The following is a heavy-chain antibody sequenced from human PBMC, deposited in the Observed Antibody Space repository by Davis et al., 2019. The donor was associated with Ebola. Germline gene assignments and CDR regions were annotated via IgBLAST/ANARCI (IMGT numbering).Heavy chain of an antibody. D-gene: IGHD3-10*01. Sequence: LSLTCAASGFTFRTSAMSWVRQAPGKGLEWVSTLSGMGGSTYYADSVKGRFTNSRENSKNTLYLQMNSLRAEDTAVYYCAKVGGSGTYWGQGILVTISS. V-gene: IGHV3-23*01. J-gene: IGHJ4*02. CDR2: LSGMGGST. CDR1: GFTFRTSA. CDR3: AKVGGSGTY.